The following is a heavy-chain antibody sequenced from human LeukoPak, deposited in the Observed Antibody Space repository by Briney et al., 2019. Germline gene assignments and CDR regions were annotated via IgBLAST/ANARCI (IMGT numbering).Heavy chain of an antibody. D-gene: IGHD7-27*01. CDR2: LSSSSSYI. V-gene: IGHV3-21*01. J-gene: IGHJ4*02. Sequence: GGSLRLSCAASGFTFINYTMNWVRQAPGEGLEWVSALSSSSSYIYYADSVKGRFTISRDNAKNSLYLQMNSLRAEDTAVYYCARDVRTGDFDYWGQGTLVTVSS. CDR1: GFTFINYT. CDR3: ARDVRTGDFDY.